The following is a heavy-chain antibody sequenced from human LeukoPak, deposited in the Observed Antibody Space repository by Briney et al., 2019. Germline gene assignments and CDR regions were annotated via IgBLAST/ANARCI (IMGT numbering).Heavy chain of an antibody. CDR3: AKVWFGELGDY. V-gene: IGHV3-23*01. J-gene: IGHJ4*02. CDR1: GLILSNSA. Sequence: GGSLRLSCAASGLILSNSAMSWVRQAPGKGLEWVSAISGSGDTTYYADSVKGRFTISRDNSKNTLSLQMNSPRAEDTAVYYCAKVWFGELGDYWGQGTLVTVSS. D-gene: IGHD3-10*01. CDR2: ISGSGDTT.